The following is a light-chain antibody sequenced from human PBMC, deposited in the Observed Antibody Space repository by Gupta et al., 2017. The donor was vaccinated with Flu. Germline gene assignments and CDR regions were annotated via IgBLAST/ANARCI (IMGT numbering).Light chain of an antibody. CDR3: QSYDSSNRGV. CDR1: SGSIATNY. J-gene: IGLJ3*02. V-gene: IGLV6-57*03. Sequence: FLLPQPHSVSESPGHTVTISCTRSSGSIATNYVQRYRQRPGSAPSTLIYDDNQRPSTVPERFSGSIDRSSNSASLTISGLNTEDEADYYCQSYDSSNRGVFGGGTKLTVL. CDR2: DDN.